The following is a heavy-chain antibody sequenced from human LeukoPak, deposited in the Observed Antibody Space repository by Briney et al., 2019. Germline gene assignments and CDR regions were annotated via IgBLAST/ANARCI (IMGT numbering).Heavy chain of an antibody. CDR1: GFTFSSYE. J-gene: IGHJ4*02. V-gene: IGHV3-48*03. CDR3: AAAYGSGEGYFDY. D-gene: IGHD3-10*01. Sequence: GGSLRLSCAASGFTFSSYEMNWVRQAPGKGLEWVSYISSSGSTIYYADSVKGRFTISRDNAKNSLYLQMNSLGAEDTAVYYSAAAYGSGEGYFDYWGQGTLVTVSS. CDR2: ISSSGSTI.